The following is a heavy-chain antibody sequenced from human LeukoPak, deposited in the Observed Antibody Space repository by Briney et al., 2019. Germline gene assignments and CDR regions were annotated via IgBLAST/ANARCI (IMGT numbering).Heavy chain of an antibody. CDR3: AREGLYYYYMDV. J-gene: IGHJ6*03. D-gene: IGHD5-12*01. Sequence: SETLSLTCTVSGGSISSYYWSWIRQPPGKGLEWIGYIYYSGSTNYNPSLKSPVTISVDTSKNQFSLKLSSVTAADTAVYYCAREGLYYYYMDVWGKGTTVTVSS. CDR1: GGSISSYY. V-gene: IGHV4-59*01. CDR2: IYYSGST.